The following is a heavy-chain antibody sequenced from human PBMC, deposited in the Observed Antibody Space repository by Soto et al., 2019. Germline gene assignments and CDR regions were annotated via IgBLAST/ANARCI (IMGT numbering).Heavy chain of an antibody. D-gene: IGHD1-26*01. V-gene: IGHV4-59*12. CDR2: IYYSGTT. CDR1: GGSISSYY. J-gene: IGHJ4*02. CDR3: ARVYSGSYSDY. Sequence: SETLSLTCTVSGGSISSYYWSWIRQPPGKGLEWIEYIYYSGTTYYNPSLKTRVTISVDKSKNQFSLNLSSVTAADTAVYYCARVYSGSYSDYWGQGTLVTVSS.